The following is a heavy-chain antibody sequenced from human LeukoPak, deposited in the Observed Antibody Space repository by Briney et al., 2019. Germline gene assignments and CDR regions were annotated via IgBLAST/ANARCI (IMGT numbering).Heavy chain of an antibody. CDR1: GGPFRAFY. CDR3: ATRKIRGIIGHYYSGMDV. V-gene: IGHV4-34*01. CDR2: VNHSRGS. D-gene: IGHD3-16*02. Sequence: PSETLSLTCDVSGGPFRAFYWSWIRQPPGKGLEGIGEVNHSRGSNYSTSLKSRVTISLDTSKNQFSLKVNSVSAADTAVYYCATRKIRGIIGHYYSGMDVWGQGTTVTVSS. J-gene: IGHJ6*02.